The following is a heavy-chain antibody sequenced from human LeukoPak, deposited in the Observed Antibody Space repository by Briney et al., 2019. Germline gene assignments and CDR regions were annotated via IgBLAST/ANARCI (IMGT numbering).Heavy chain of an antibody. CDR1: GYTFTSYD. D-gene: IGHD2-2*01. CDR3: ARVTTDIVVVPAASYYYYYYMDV. CDR2: MNPNSGNT. Sequence: ASVKVSCKASGYTFTSYDINWVRQATGQGLEWMGWMNPNSGNTGYAQKFQGRVTMTRNTSTSTAYMELSSLRSEDTAVYYCARVTTDIVVVPAASYYYYYYMDVWGKGTTVTVSS. V-gene: IGHV1-8*01. J-gene: IGHJ6*03.